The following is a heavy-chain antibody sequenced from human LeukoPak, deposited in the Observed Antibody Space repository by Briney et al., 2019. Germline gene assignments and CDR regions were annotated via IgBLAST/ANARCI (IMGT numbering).Heavy chain of an antibody. CDR3: ASRVGATTNYYYMDV. Sequence: ASVKVSCKASGGTFSSYAISWVRQAPGQGLEWMGGIIPIFGTANYAQKFQGRVTITADKSTSTAYMELSSLRSEDTAVYYCASRVGATTNYYYMDVWGKGTTVTVSS. D-gene: IGHD1-26*01. J-gene: IGHJ6*03. V-gene: IGHV1-69*06. CDR1: GGTFSSYA. CDR2: IIPIFGTA.